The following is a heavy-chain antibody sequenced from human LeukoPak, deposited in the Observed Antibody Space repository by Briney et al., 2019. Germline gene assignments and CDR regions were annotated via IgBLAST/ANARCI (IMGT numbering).Heavy chain of an antibody. CDR3: ARGPTCSGGSCYSTSVYYYYYGMDV. CDR1: GGSISGYY. V-gene: IGHV4-34*01. Sequence: SETLSLTCTVPGGSISGYYWSWIRQPPGKGLEWIGEINHSGSTNYNPSLKSRVTISVDTSKNQFSLKLSSVTAADTAVYYCARGPTCSGGSCYSTSVYYYYYGMDVWGQGTTVTVSS. D-gene: IGHD2-15*01. CDR2: INHSGST. J-gene: IGHJ6*02.